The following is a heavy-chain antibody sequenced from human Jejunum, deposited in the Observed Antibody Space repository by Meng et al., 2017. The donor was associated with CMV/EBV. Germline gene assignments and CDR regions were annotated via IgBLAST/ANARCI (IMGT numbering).Heavy chain of an antibody. V-gene: IGHV3-23*01. CDR1: GFFSSYA. Sequence: VQLLESGGGLKQPGGSLRLSWAGSGFFSSYAMSWVRQAPGKGLEWVSAISGSGSSTYYTDSVKGRFSISRDNSKNTLYLQMDSLRAEDTAVYFCATHLRDQLLCTLDYWGQGTLVTVSS. CDR3: ATHLRDQLLCTLDY. D-gene: IGHD1-26*01. J-gene: IGHJ4*02. CDR2: ISGSGSST.